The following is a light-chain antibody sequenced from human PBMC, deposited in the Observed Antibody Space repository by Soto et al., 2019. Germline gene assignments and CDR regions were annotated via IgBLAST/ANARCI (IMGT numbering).Light chain of an antibody. CDR1: ASDVGSYNL. CDR3: CSYAGSGTFAGV. CDR2: EVI. V-gene: IGLV2-23*02. Sequence: QSVLTQPASVSASPGQSITISCTGTASDVGSYNLVSWYQQHPGKAPKLMIYEVIKRPSGASTRFSGSKSGNTASLTISGLQAEDEADYYCCSYAGSGTFAGVFGGGTKVTVL. J-gene: IGLJ3*02.